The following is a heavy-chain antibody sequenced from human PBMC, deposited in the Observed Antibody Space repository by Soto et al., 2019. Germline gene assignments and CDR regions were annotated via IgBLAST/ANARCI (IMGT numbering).Heavy chain of an antibody. D-gene: IGHD3-22*01. CDR2: ISYDGSNK. CDR3: AKEAYYYDSSGYVLDY. Sequence: AQLVESGGGVVQPGRSLRLSCAASGFTFSSYGMHWVRQAPGKGLEWVAVISYDGSNKYYADSVKGRFTISRDNSKNTLYLQMNSLRAEDTAVYYCAKEAYYYDSSGYVLDYWGQGTLVTVSS. V-gene: IGHV3-30*18. CDR1: GFTFSSYG. J-gene: IGHJ4*02.